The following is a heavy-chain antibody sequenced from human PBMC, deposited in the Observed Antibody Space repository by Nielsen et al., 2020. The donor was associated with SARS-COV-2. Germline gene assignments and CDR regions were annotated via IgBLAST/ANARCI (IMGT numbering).Heavy chain of an antibody. CDR2: IIHSGST. J-gene: IGHJ3*02. CDR3: ARDDILTALWAFDI. CDR1: GGSFSGYY. D-gene: IGHD3-9*01. V-gene: IGHV4-34*12. Sequence: SETLSLTCAVYGGSFSGYYWSWIRQPPGKGLEWIGEIIHSGSTNYNPSLRSRVTMSADTSKNQFSLTLSSVTAADTAVYYCARDDILTALWAFDIWGQGTMVTVSS.